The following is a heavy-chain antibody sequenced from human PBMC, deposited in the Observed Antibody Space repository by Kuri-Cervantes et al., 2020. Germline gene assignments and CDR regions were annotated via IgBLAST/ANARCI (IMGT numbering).Heavy chain of an antibody. J-gene: IGHJ5*02. CDR3: ARGNGEQLVLFDWFDP. CDR1: GFTFSSYS. Sequence: GGSLRLSCAASGFTFSSYSMNWVRQAPGKGLEWVSYISSSSSTIYYADSVKGRFTISSDNAKNSLYLQMNSLRAEDTAVYYCARGNGEQLVLFDWFDPWGQGTLVTVSS. CDR2: ISSSSSTI. D-gene: IGHD6-13*01. V-gene: IGHV3-48*01.